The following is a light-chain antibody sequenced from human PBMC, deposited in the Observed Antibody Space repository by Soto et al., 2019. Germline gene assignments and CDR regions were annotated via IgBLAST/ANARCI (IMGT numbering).Light chain of an antibody. J-gene: IGKJ1*01. CDR1: QTISSW. Sequence: DIQMTQSPSTLCGSVGDRVTITCRASQTISSWLAWYQQKPGKAPKLLIYKASTLKSGVPSRFSGSGSGTEFTLTISSLQPDDFATYDCQHYNSYSEAFGQGTKV. V-gene: IGKV1-5*03. CDR2: KAS. CDR3: QHYNSYSEA.